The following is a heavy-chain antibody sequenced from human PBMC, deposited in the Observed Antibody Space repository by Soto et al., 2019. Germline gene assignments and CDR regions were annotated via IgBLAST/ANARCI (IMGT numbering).Heavy chain of an antibody. CDR2: IYYSGST. J-gene: IGHJ4*02. V-gene: IGHV4-30-4*01. CDR3: ARGSRYSSSAKHLDY. Sequence: SLTCTVSGGSISSGDYYWSWIRQPPGKGLEWIGYIYYSGSTYYNPSLKSRVTISVDTSKNQFSLKLSSVTAADTAVYYCARGSRYSSSAKHLDYWGQGTLVTVSS. CDR1: GGSISSGDYY. D-gene: IGHD6-6*01.